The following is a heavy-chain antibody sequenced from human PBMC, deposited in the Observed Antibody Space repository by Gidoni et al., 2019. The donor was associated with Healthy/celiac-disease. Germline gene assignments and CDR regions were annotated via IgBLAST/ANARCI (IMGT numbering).Heavy chain of an antibody. CDR3: RAFGDYEYYYGMDV. J-gene: IGHJ6*02. CDR2: IKSKTDGGTT. CDR1: GFTFSHAW. V-gene: IGHV3-15*07. D-gene: IGHD4-17*01. Sequence: EVQLVESGGGLVKHGGSLSLSCAASGFTFSHAWMNWVRQAPGTGLAWVGRIKSKTDGGTTDYAAPVKGRFTISRDDSKNTLYLQMNSLKTEDTAVYYCRAFGDYEYYYGMDVWGQGTTVTVSS.